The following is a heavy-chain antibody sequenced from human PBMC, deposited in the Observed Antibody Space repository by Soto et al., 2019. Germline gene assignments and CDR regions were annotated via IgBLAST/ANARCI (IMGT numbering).Heavy chain of an antibody. Sequence: GGSLRLSCAASGFTFSSYGMHWVRQAPGKGLEWVAVIWYDGSNKYYADSVKGRFTISRDNSKNTLYLQMNSLRAEDTAVYYCARFTARGLVPHYYYYGMDVWGKGTTVTVSS. CDR3: ARFTARGLVPHYYYYGMDV. CDR1: GFTFSSYG. D-gene: IGHD6-19*01. J-gene: IGHJ6*04. CDR2: IWYDGSNK. V-gene: IGHV3-33*01.